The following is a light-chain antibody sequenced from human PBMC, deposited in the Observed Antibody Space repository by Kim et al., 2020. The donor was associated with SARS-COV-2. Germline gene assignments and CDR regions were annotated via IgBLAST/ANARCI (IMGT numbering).Light chain of an antibody. V-gene: IGLV3-1*01. Sequence: VSPGQTASITCSGDKLGDKYACWYQQKPGQSPVLAIYQDSKRPSGIPERFSGSNSGNTATLTISGTQAMDEADYYCQAWDSSTASVFGGGTQLTVL. CDR1: KLGDKY. CDR3: QAWDSSTASV. J-gene: IGLJ2*01. CDR2: QDS.